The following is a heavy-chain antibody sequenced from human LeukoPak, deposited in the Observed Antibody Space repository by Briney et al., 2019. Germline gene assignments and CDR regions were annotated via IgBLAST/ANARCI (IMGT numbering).Heavy chain of an antibody. CDR2: IKSKTDGGTT. J-gene: IGHJ4*02. Sequence: GGSLRISCAASGFTFTNAWMSWVRQAPGKGLEWVGRIKSKTDGGTTDYASPVKGRFTISRDDSKNTLYLRRNSLKTEDTAVYYCTTDIVGTAWGQGTLVTVSS. CDR1: GFTFTNAW. D-gene: IGHD1-26*01. CDR3: TTDIVGTA. V-gene: IGHV3-15*01.